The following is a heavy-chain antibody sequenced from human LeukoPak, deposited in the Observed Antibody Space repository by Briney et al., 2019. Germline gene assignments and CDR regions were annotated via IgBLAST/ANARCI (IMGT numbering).Heavy chain of an antibody. V-gene: IGHV3-33*01. Sequence: GGSLRLSCAASGFTFSTSGMHWVRQAPGKGMEWVAVILYGGSKTYYADSVKGRFTISRDNSKNTLYLQMNSLSAEDTAVYYCATPHSSGKYRGQGTLVTVSS. D-gene: IGHD6-19*01. J-gene: IGHJ4*02. CDR1: GFTFSTSG. CDR2: ILYGGSKT. CDR3: ATPHSSGKY.